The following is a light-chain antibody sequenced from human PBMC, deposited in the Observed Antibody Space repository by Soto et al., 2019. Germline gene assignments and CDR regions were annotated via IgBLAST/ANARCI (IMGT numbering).Light chain of an antibody. J-gene: IGKJ4*01. V-gene: IGKV3-15*01. CDR2: DAS. CDR1: QYIGSA. CDR3: QRYNNWPLT. Sequence: VLTQSPATLSVYPEDRATLSCRASQYIGSAVAWYHQRSGQAPRLLIFDASIRVPTTPARFSGSVSGTEFTLTISSLESEDFAVYYCQRYNNWPLTFGGGTKVDI.